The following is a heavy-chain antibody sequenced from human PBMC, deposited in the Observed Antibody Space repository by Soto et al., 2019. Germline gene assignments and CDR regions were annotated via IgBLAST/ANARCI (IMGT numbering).Heavy chain of an antibody. Sequence: QVQLVQSGAEGKKPGSSVKVSFKASGGTFSSYTMTWVRQAPGQGPEWMGGSIPIFGSPNYARRFQGRITTTAAGTTSSAHIVPISHASEDTAVPYCSREVYGVAAAYDPWEQRAIATVS. CDR3: SREVYGVAAAYDP. CDR2: SIPIFGSP. V-gene: IGHV1-69*01. CDR1: GGTFSSYT. J-gene: IGHJ5*02. D-gene: IGHD3-3*01.